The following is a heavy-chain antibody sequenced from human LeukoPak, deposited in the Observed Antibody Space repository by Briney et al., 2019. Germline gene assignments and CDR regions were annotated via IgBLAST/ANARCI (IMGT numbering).Heavy chain of an antibody. CDR2: INHSGST. CDR3: ARSLIGDYYYYYMDV. CDR1: GDSISYFY. D-gene: IGHD3-10*01. V-gene: IGHV4-34*01. J-gene: IGHJ6*03. Sequence: SETLSLTCSVSGDSISYFYWSWIRQPPGKGLEWIGEINHSGSTNYNPSLKSRVTISVDTSKNQFSLKLSSVTAADTAVYYCARSLIGDYYYYYMDVWGKGTTVTISS.